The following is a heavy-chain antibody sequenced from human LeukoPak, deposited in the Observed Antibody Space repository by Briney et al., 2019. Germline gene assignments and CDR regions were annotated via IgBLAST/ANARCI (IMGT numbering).Heavy chain of an antibody. CDR3: AKDGSYDFWSGYYLN. J-gene: IGHJ4*02. D-gene: IGHD3-3*01. Sequence: GRSLRLSCAASGFTFDDYAMHWVRQAPGKGLEWVSGISGNSGSIGYADSVKGRFTISRDNAKNSLYLQMNSLRAEDTALYYCAKDGSYDFWSGYYLNWGQGTLVTVSS. V-gene: IGHV3-9*01. CDR1: GFTFDDYA. CDR2: ISGNSGSI.